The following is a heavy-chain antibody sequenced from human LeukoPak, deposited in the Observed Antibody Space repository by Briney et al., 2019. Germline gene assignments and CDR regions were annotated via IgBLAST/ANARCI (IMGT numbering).Heavy chain of an antibody. Sequence: PSETLSLTCTVSGGSISSYYWRWIRQPPGKGLEWIGYIYYSGSTNYNPSLKSRVTISVDTSKYQFSLKLSSVTAADTAVYYCARGERYCSGGSCPSGMDVWGQGTTVTVSS. CDR1: GGSISSYY. J-gene: IGHJ6*02. D-gene: IGHD2-15*01. CDR2: IYYSGST. CDR3: ARGERYCSGGSCPSGMDV. V-gene: IGHV4-59*01.